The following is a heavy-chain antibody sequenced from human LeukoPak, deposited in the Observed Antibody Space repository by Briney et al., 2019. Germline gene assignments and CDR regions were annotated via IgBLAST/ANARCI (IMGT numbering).Heavy chain of an antibody. J-gene: IGHJ4*02. CDR3: ARVIRGSGWYFDY. D-gene: IGHD6-19*01. V-gene: IGHV4-59*01. Sequence: PSETLSLTCAVSGGSISSYYWSWIRQPPGKGLEWIGYIYYSGSTNYNPSLKSRVTISVDTSKNQFSLKLSSVTAADTAVYYCARVIRGSGWYFDYWGQGTLVTVSS. CDR2: IYYSGST. CDR1: GGSISSYY.